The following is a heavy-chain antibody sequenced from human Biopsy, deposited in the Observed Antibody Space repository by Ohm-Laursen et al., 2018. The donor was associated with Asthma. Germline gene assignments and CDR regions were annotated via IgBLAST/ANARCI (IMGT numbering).Heavy chain of an antibody. Sequence: SETLSLTCTVSGGSINNFYWSWIRQPPGKGLESIGHVYYSGSTNYNPSPKSRVTISIDASKSQFSLKLTSVTAADTAVYYCARGVDRVTGLLDHFDSWGQGTLVTVSS. V-gene: IGHV4-59*01. CDR2: VYYSGST. J-gene: IGHJ4*02. CDR3: ARGVDRVTGLLDHFDS. D-gene: IGHD2-21*02. CDR1: GGSINNFY.